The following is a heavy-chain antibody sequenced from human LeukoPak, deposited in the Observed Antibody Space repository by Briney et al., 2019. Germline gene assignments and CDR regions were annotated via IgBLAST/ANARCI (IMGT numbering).Heavy chain of an antibody. Sequence: PGRSLRLSCAASGFTFDDYAMHWVRQAPGKGLERVSGISWNSGSIGYADSVKGRFTISRDNAKNSLYLQMNSLRAEDMALYYCAKDSSAGFDIWGQGTMVTVSS. J-gene: IGHJ3*02. CDR3: AKDSSAGFDI. CDR1: GFTFDDYA. CDR2: ISWNSGSI. V-gene: IGHV3-9*03. D-gene: IGHD2-15*01.